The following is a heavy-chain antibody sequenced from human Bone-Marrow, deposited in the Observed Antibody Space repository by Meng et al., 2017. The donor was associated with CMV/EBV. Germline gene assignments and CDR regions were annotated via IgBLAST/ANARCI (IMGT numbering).Heavy chain of an antibody. CDR3: ARSSGWYIDDAFDI. J-gene: IGHJ3*02. Sequence: GGSLRLSCAASGFTFSSYSMNWVRQAPGKGLEWVSSISSSSSYIYYADSVKGRFTISRDNAKNSLYLQMNSLRAEDTAVYYCARSSGWYIDDAFDIWGQGTMVTV. CDR1: GFTFSSYS. D-gene: IGHD6-19*01. V-gene: IGHV3-21*01. CDR2: ISSSSSYI.